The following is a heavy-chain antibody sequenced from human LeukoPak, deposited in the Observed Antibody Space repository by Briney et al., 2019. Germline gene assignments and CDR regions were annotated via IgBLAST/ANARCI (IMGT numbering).Heavy chain of an antibody. D-gene: IGHD3-16*02. CDR2: ISDSGDMT. Sequence: GGSLRLSCAASGFTFSNFPLSWVRQAPGKGLEWVSAISDSGDMTHYADPVKGRFTISRDNSNNTLYLQMNSLRPEDTAVYYCAPFIRGYWGQGALVSVSS. CDR3: APFIRGY. J-gene: IGHJ4*02. V-gene: IGHV3-23*01. CDR1: GFTFSNFP.